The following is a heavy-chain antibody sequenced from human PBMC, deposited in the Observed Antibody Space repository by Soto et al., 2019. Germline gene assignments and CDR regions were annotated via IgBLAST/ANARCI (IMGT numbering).Heavy chain of an antibody. J-gene: IGHJ3*02. Sequence: SVKVSCKASGGTVSSYSISWVRQXXXXGLEWMGGIIPIFGTANYAQKFQGRVTITADESTSTAYMELSSLRSEDTAVYYCAGYDSSGYLGMAVFEIWGKGTMVTVSS. CDR2: IIPIFGTA. CDR3: AGYDSSGYLGMAVFEI. V-gene: IGHV1-69*13. CDR1: GGTVSSYS. D-gene: IGHD3-22*01.